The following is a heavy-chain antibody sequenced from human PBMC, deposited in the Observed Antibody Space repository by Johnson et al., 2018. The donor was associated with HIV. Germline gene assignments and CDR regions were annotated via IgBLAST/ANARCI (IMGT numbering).Heavy chain of an antibody. Sequence: QVQLVESEGGLVKPGGSLRLSCAASAFTFSDYYMSWVRQAPVKGLEWVGVMSYDGSKENYADSVKGRFTISRDNSKNTVYLQMNTLRPEDTAVYYCARDRFGSGRPNAFDMWGQGTMVTVSS. D-gene: IGHD3-10*01. J-gene: IGHJ3*02. CDR1: AFTFSDYY. V-gene: IGHV3-30*03. CDR3: ARDRFGSGRPNAFDM. CDR2: MSYDGSKE.